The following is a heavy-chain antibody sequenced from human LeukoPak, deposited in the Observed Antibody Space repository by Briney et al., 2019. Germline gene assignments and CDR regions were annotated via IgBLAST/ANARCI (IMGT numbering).Heavy chain of an antibody. D-gene: IGHD3-3*01. J-gene: IGHJ6*03. CDR2: ISAYNGNT. V-gene: IGHV1-18*01. CDR3: ARERCYDFLSGYCFYYYLDV. Sequence: GASVKVSCKASGYTFTSYGISWVRQAPGQGLEWMGWISAYNGNTNYAQKLQGRVTMTRDTSISTAYMELSRLRSDDTAVYYCARERCYDFLSGYCFYYYLDVWGKGTTVTVSS. CDR1: GYTFTSYG.